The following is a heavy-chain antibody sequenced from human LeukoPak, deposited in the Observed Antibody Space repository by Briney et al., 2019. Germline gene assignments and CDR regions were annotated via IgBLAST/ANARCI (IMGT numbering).Heavy chain of an antibody. CDR1: GFTFSSYG. CDR3: AKDGRVVAATSNWFDP. V-gene: IGHV3-30*18. Sequence: GGSLRLSCAASGFTFSSYGMHWVRQAPGKGLEWVAVISYDGSNKYYADSVKGRFTISRDNSKNTLYLQMNSLRAEDTAVYYCAKDGRVVAATSNWFDPWGQGTLVTVSS. CDR2: ISYDGSNK. D-gene: IGHD2-15*01. J-gene: IGHJ5*02.